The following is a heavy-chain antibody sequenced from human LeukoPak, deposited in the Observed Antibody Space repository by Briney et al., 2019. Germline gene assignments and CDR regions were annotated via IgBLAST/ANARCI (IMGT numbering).Heavy chain of an antibody. Sequence: PGGSLRLSCAASGFTFNTYSMNWVRQAPGKGLEWVSSISSSSTYIYYADSLKGRFTISRDNSKNSLYLQMNSLRAEDTAVYYCARDVRALDIFLVSAVPFDYWGQGTLVTVSS. D-gene: IGHD2-2*03. V-gene: IGHV3-21*01. J-gene: IGHJ4*02. CDR3: ARDVRALDIFLVSAVPFDY. CDR2: ISSSSTYI. CDR1: GFTFNTYS.